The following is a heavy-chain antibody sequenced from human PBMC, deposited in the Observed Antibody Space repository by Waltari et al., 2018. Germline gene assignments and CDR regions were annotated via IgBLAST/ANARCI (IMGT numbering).Heavy chain of an antibody. CDR1: GGSVSRYTYY. J-gene: IGHJ4*02. D-gene: IGHD2-2*01. CDR2: VYFTGT. CDR3: ARGRYWSSYLEGIFDS. Sequence: QMQLQESGPELLKPSETLSLTCRVSGGSVSRYTYYGGWIRQPPGKGLEWIGSVYFTGTYYNPSLNSRVTISSDTSKNHLSLKLTSVIAADTAVYYCARGRYWSSYLEGIFDSWGQGTLVTVSS. V-gene: IGHV4-39*07.